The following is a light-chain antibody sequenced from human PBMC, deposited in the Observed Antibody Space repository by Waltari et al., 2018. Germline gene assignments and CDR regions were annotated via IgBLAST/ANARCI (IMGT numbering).Light chain of an antibody. Sequence: EIMLTQSPGTLSLSPGERATLSCRASQSIGKYLAWYQQKPGQAPRLLIYDAASRATGIPDRFGGSGSGTDFSLTISRLEPEDSAVYYCQKYGTLPATFGQGTKVEIK. CDR3: QKYGTLPAT. V-gene: IGKV3-20*01. CDR2: DAA. J-gene: IGKJ1*01. CDR1: QSIGKY.